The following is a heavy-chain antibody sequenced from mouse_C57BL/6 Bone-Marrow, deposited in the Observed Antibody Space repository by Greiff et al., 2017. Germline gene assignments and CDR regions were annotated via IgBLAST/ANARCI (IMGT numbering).Heavy chain of an antibody. D-gene: IGHD2-4*01. CDR1: GYAFSSYW. Sequence: QVQLKQSGAELVKPGASVKISCKASGYAFSSYWMNWVKQRPGKGLEWIGQIYPGDGDTNYNGKIKGKATLTADKSASTVYMQLSCLTSEDSAVYFCSNDYDWFAYWGQGTLVTVSA. J-gene: IGHJ3*01. V-gene: IGHV1-80*01. CDR3: SNDYDWFAY. CDR2: IYPGDGDT.